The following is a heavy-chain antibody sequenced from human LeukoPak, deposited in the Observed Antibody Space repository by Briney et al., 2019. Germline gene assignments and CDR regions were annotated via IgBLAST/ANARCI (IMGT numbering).Heavy chain of an antibody. J-gene: IGHJ4*02. CDR3: ARDPSSVTLYFFDY. Sequence: ASVKISCKASGYTFRGNYIHWLRQAPGRGLEWMGWIDANNGDTKSAQKFQGRVTMSRDTSISTAYMDLSSLSPDDAAVYYCARDPSSVTLYFFDYWGQGTLVTVSS. CDR2: IDANNGDT. CDR1: GYTFRGNY. D-gene: IGHD4-11*01. V-gene: IGHV1-2*02.